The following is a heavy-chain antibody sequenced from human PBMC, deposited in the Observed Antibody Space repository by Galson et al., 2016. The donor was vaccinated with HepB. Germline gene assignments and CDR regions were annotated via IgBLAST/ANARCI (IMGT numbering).Heavy chain of an antibody. CDR1: GGTFSKCP. D-gene: IGHD6-13*01. J-gene: IGHJ6*02. V-gene: IGHV1-69*13. CDR2: INPISGTT. Sequence: SVKVSCKASGGTFSKCPVAWVRQAPGQGLEWMGGINPISGTTKYAQKFQGRVTITADESTSTAYMELSSLRSEDTAVYYCARGAAAGMGYYYYYGMDVWGQGTTVTVSS. CDR3: ARGAAAGMGYYYYYGMDV.